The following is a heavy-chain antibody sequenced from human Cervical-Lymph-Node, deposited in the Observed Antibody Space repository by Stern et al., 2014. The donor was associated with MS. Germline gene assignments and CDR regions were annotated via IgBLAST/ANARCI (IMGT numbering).Heavy chain of an antibody. CDR1: GGSISSSSYY. Sequence: QLQLQESGPGLVKPSETLSLTCTVSGGSISSSSYYWGWIRQPPGKGLEWIGSIYYSGSTYYNPSLKSRVTISVDPSKNQSPLKLSSVTAADTAVYYCARLTIQLWTDYFDYWGQGTLVTVSS. J-gene: IGHJ4*02. V-gene: IGHV4-39*01. D-gene: IGHD5-18*01. CDR2: IYYSGST. CDR3: ARLTIQLWTDYFDY.